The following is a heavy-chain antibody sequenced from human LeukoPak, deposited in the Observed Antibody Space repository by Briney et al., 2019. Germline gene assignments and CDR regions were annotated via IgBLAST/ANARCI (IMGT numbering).Heavy chain of an antibody. Sequence: GGSLRLSCAASGFTFSSYAMHWLRQAPGKGLEYVSAISSNGGSTYYANSVKGRFTISRDNSKNTLYLQMGSLRAEDMAVYYCARTYSGSYYAFDYWGQGTLVTVSS. CDR2: ISSNGGST. CDR3: ARTYSGSYYAFDY. D-gene: IGHD1-26*01. CDR1: GFTFSSYA. J-gene: IGHJ4*02. V-gene: IGHV3-64*01.